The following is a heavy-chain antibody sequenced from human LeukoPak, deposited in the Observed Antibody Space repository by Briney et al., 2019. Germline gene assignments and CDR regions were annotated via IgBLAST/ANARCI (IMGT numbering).Heavy chain of an antibody. D-gene: IGHD2-15*01. CDR3: ARGGRVGAARWYFDL. Sequence: GGSLRLSCAASGFTFSSYSMNWVRQAPGKGLEWVSSISSSSSYIYYADSVKGRSTISRDNAKNSLYLQMNSLRAEDTAVYYCARGGRVGAARWYFDLWGRGTLVTVSS. CDR2: ISSSSSYI. CDR1: GFTFSSYS. J-gene: IGHJ2*01. V-gene: IGHV3-21*01.